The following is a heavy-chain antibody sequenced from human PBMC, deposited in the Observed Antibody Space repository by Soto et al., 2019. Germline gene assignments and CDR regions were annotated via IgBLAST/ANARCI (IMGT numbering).Heavy chain of an antibody. CDR1: GDTFNSYV. Sequence: QVQLVQSGAEVKRPGSSVKVSCESSGDTFNSYVISWVRQAPGQGLEWMGGIIPIIGVTHYAQKFQGSVTITALSATGPAYIELTNVGFEDTALYYCARESLGAKGAAHWGEGTLVTVSS. D-gene: IGHD2-15*01. CDR3: ARESLGAKGAAH. CDR2: IIPIIGVT. V-gene: IGHV1-69*17. J-gene: IGHJ4*02.